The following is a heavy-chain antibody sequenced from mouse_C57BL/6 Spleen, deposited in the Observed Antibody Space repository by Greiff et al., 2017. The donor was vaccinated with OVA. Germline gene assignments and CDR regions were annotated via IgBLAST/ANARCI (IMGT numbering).Heavy chain of an antibody. D-gene: IGHD1-2*01. Sequence: QVQLQQPGAELVRPGSSVKLSCKASGYTFTSYWMHWVKQRPIQGLEWIGNIDPSDSETHYNQKFKDKATLTVDKSSSTAYMQLSSLTSEDSAVYYCARSATPPYAMDYWGQGTSVTVSS. CDR3: ARSATPPYAMDY. V-gene: IGHV1-52*01. J-gene: IGHJ4*01. CDR1: GYTFTSYW. CDR2: IDPSDSET.